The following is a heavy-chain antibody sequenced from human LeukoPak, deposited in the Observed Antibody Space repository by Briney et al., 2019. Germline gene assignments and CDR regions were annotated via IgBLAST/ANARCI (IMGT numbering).Heavy chain of an antibody. CDR2: IYHSEST. CDR1: GGSISSGGYY. V-gene: IGHV4-30-2*01. D-gene: IGHD3-22*01. J-gene: IGHJ4*02. Sequence: SQTLSLTCTVSGGSISSGGYYWSWIRQPPGKGLEWIGYIYHSESTYYNPSLKSRVTISVDRSKNQFSLKLSSVTAADTAVYYCARVQYYYDSSGYYRHGSFDYWGQGTLVTVSS. CDR3: ARVQYYYDSSGYYRHGSFDY.